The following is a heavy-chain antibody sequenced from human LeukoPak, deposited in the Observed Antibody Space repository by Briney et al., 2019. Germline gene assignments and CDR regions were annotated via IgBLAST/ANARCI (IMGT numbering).Heavy chain of an antibody. J-gene: IGHJ5*02. CDR3: TMDEDDTGYIS. Sequence: GGSLRLSCAASGFTFDQYAMHWVRQAAGKGLEWVSFITMSGRGTYYADSVKGRFSISRDNSKNSLYLQMNSLKTEDTALYYCTMDEDDTGYISWGQGTLVTVSS. D-gene: IGHD3-9*01. CDR1: GFTFDQYA. V-gene: IGHV3-43*02. CDR2: ITMSGRGT.